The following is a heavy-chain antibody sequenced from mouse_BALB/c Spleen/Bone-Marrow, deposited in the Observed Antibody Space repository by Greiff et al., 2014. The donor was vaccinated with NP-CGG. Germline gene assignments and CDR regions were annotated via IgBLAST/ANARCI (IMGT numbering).Heavy chain of an antibody. CDR3: ASLFRGAMDY. Sequence: EVKLVESGGGLVKPGGSLKLSCAASGFTFSSYAMSWVRQTPEKRLEWVATISSGGSYTYYPDSVKGRITISRDNAKNTLYLQMSSLRSEDTAMYYCASLFRGAMDYWGQGTSVTVSS. CDR2: ISSGGSYT. J-gene: IGHJ4*01. V-gene: IGHV5-9-1*01. CDR1: GFTFSSYA.